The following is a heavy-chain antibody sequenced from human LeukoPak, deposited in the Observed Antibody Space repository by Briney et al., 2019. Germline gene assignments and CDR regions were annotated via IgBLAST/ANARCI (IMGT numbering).Heavy chain of an antibody. J-gene: IGHJ6*04. V-gene: IGHV3-11*01. CDR3: AGSIGLPVGGVEV. D-gene: IGHD2-8*02. Sequence: GGSLRLSCAASGFTFSDYNMNWVRQAPGKGLEWVSYITNGGSTIHHADSVKGRFTISRDNAKKTLYLQMNSLRAEDTAVYYCAGSIGLPVGGVEVWGKGTTVTVSS. CDR2: ITNGGSTI. CDR1: GFTFSDYN.